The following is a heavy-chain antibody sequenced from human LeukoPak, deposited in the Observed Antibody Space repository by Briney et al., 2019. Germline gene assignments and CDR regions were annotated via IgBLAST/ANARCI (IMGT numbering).Heavy chain of an antibody. CDR2: IYAGGST. V-gene: IGHV3-66*01. CDR1: GLTVSRSY. J-gene: IGHJ6*03. CDR3: AREIRYCTSILCYGNYYMDV. D-gene: IGHD2-2*01. Sequence: PGGSLRLSCAASGLTVSRSYMNWVRQAPGKGLEWVSVIYAGGSTYYTDSVKGRFTISRDNSKNTLFLQMNSLRAEDTAVYYCAREIRYCTSILCYGNYYMDVWGKGTPVTVSS.